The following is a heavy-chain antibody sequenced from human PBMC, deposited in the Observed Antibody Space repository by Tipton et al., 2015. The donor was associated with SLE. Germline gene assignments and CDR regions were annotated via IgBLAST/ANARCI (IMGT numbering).Heavy chain of an antibody. CDR1: GYTFIHKG. CDR3: ARVVVGAFDY. Sequence: QLVQSGVEVKKPGASVKVSCKASGYTFIHKGISWVRQAPGQGLEFMGWISVYNGYTSYAQKFQGRVTLTTDTSTSTAYMELRSLRSDDTAVYYCARVVVGAFDYWGQGTLVTVSS. J-gene: IGHJ4*02. V-gene: IGHV1-18*01. D-gene: IGHD2-15*01. CDR2: ISVYNGYT.